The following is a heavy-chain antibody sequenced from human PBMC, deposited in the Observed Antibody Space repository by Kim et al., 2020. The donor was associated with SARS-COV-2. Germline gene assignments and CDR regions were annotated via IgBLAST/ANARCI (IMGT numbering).Heavy chain of an antibody. D-gene: IGHD5-12*01. V-gene: IGHV3-48*03. Sequence: YYTDSEKGRFTIARDNAKNSLYLQMNSLRAEDTAVYYCAINVDIVATLDYWGQGTLVTVSS. CDR3: AINVDIVATLDY. J-gene: IGHJ4*02.